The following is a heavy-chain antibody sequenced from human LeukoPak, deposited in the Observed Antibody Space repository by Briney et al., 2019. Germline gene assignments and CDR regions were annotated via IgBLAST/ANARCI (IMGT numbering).Heavy chain of an antibody. CDR3: ARGRMIVVVITLKNYFDY. Sequence: PSETLSLTCAVYGGSFSGYYWSWIRQPPGKGLEWIGEINHSGSTNYNPSPKSRVTISVDTSKNQFSLKLSSVTAADTAVYYCARGRMIVVVITLKNYFDYWGQGTLVTVSS. V-gene: IGHV4-34*01. CDR1: GGSFSGYY. D-gene: IGHD3-22*01. CDR2: INHSGST. J-gene: IGHJ4*02.